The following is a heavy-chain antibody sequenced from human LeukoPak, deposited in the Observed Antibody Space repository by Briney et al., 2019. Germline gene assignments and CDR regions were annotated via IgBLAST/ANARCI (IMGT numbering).Heavy chain of an antibody. J-gene: IGHJ4*02. V-gene: IGHV3-33*01. CDR1: GFTFSSYG. Sequence: GGSLRLSCAASGFTFSSYGMPWVRQAPGKGLEWVAVIWYDGSNKYYADSVKGRFTISRDNAKNSLYLQMNSLRAEDTAVYYCAREGRIDCSGGSCYFDYWGQGTLVTVSS. D-gene: IGHD2-15*01. CDR2: IWYDGSNK. CDR3: AREGRIDCSGGSCYFDY.